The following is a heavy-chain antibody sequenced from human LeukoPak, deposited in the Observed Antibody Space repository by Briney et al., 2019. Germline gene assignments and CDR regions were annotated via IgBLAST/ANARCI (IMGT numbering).Heavy chain of an antibody. Sequence: PGGSLRLSCAASGFTFSSYWMSWVRQAPGKGLEWVANIKEDGSEKYYVDSVKGRFTISRDNAKKFLSLQMNSLRAEDTAVYYCARDLGLRGGRGVSYIDYWGQGTLVTVSS. V-gene: IGHV3-7*05. D-gene: IGHD6-13*01. CDR2: IKEDGSEK. J-gene: IGHJ4*02. CDR3: ARDLGLRGGRGVSYIDY. CDR1: GFTFSSYW.